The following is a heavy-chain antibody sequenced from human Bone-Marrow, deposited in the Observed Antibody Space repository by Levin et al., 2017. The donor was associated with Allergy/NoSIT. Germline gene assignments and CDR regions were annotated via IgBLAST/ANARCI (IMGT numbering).Heavy chain of an antibody. Sequence: SETLSLTCTVSGASVSSDGHFWTWIRQFPGTGLEWIGYVYYSGSTNYNPSLKSRVTMSVDTTNSQFSLKLKSVTAADTAMYYCARGLEYSGLPWGQGTLVTVSS. V-gene: IGHV4-61*08. J-gene: IGHJ5*02. CDR3: ARGLEYSGLP. D-gene: IGHD5-12*01. CDR2: VYYSGST. CDR1: GASVSSDGHF.